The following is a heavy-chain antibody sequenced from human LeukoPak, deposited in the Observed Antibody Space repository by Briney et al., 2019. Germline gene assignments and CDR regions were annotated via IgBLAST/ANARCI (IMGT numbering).Heavy chain of an antibody. CDR1: GFTFSSYG. D-gene: IGHD3-10*01. V-gene: IGHV3-30*03. Sequence: GGSLRLSCAASGFTFSSYGMHWVRQAPGKGLEWVAVISYDGSNKYYADSVKGRFTISRDNSKNTLYLQMNSLRAEDTAVYYCARGSGMVRGVIGYWGQGTLVTVSS. J-gene: IGHJ4*02. CDR2: ISYDGSNK. CDR3: ARGSGMVRGVIGY.